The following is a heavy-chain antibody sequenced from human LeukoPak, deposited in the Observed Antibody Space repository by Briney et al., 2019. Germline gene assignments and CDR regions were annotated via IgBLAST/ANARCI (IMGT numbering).Heavy chain of an antibody. J-gene: IGHJ4*02. V-gene: IGHV1-2*02. CDR3: ARGGSAWDNPFDY. CDR2: INPTNGGT. Sequence: ASVQVSCKASGYTFTGYYIHWVRQAPGQGLEWMGWINPTNGGTKYAQKFQGRVTMTRDTSISTAYMELSRLRADDTAVFYCARGGSAWDNPFDYWGQGTLVTVSS. CDR1: GYTFTGYY. D-gene: IGHD6-19*01.